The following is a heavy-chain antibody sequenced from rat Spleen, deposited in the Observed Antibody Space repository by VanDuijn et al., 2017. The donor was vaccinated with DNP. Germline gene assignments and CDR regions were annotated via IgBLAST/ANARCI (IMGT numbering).Heavy chain of an antibody. CDR2: ITGSGGST. V-gene: IGHV5-31*01. CDR1: GFTFNNYW. CDR3: ARHVLPLRVWDY. D-gene: IGHD1-4*01. J-gene: IGHJ2*01. Sequence: EVQLVESGGGLVQPGRSLKLSCVASGFTFNNYWMTWIRQVPGKGLEWVASITGSGGSTYYPDSVKGRFTISRDNSKSTLYLQINSLRSEDMATYYCARHVLPLRVWDYWGQGVMVTVSS.